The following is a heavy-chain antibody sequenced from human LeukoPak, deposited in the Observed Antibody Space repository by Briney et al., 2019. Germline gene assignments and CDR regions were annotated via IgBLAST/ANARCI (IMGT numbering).Heavy chain of an antibody. D-gene: IGHD6-19*01. CDR2: ISGSGGST. CDR1: GFTFSSYA. CDR3: AKGPSIAVAGLRGAFDI. Sequence: PGGSLRLSCAASGFTFSSYAMSWVRQAPGKGLEWVSAISGSGGSTYYADSVKGRFTISRDNSKNTLYLQMNSLRAEDTAVYYCAKGPSIAVAGLRGAFDIWSQGTMVTVSS. J-gene: IGHJ3*02. V-gene: IGHV3-23*01.